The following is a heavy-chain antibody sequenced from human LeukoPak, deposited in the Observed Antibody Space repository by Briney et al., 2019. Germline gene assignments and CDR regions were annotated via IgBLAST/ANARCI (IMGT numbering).Heavy chain of an antibody. CDR1: GYTLTELS. D-gene: IGHD5-18*01. CDR3: ATPTVGTAMAEFDY. CDR2: FDPEDGET. Sequence: ASVKVSCKVSGYTLTELSMHWVRQAPGKGLEWMGGFDPEDGETIYAQKFQGRVTMTEDTSTDTAYMELSSLRSEDTAVYYCATPTVGTAMAEFDYWGQGTLVTVSS. J-gene: IGHJ4*02. V-gene: IGHV1-24*01.